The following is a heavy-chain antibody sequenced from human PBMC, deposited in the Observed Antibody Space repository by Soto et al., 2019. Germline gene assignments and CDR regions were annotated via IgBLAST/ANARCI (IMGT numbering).Heavy chain of an antibody. CDR2: ISGSGGST. Sequence: TGGSLRLSCAASGFTFSSYAMSWVRQAPGKGLEWVSAISGSGGSTYYADSVKGRFTISRDNSKNTLYLQMNSLRAEDTAVYYCAKVEARFLEWTYKSSYFDHWGQGTLVTVSS. CDR3: AKVEARFLEWTYKSSYFDH. D-gene: IGHD3-3*01. V-gene: IGHV3-23*01. J-gene: IGHJ4*02. CDR1: GFTFSSYA.